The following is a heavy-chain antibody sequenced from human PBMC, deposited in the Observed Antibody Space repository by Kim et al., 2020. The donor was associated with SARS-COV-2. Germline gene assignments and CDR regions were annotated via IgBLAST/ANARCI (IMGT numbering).Heavy chain of an antibody. CDR1: GSSISSGYY. V-gene: IGHV4-38-2*02. CDR3: ARVYDEPRYGYFDY. D-gene: IGHD2-8*01. Sequence: SETLSLTCTVSGSSISSGYYWGWIRQPPGTGLEWIGSIYHSGSTYYNPSLKSRVTISVDTSKNQFSLKLSSVTAADTAVYYCARVYDEPRYGYFDYWGQGTLVTVSS. J-gene: IGHJ4*02. CDR2: IYHSGST.